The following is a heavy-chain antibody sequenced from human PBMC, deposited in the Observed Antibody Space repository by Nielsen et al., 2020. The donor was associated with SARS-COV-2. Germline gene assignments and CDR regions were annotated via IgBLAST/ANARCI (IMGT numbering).Heavy chain of an antibody. CDR3: ARATVNTGYEIIDF. CDR2: IIPVLEIA. J-gene: IGHJ4*02. V-gene: IGHV1-69*04. CDR1: GGNFKSFA. Sequence: SVKVSCKVSGGNFKSFAISWVRQAPGQGLDWMGRIIPVLEIANYAQNFQGRVRIIADKTTGTAYMELSSLTSDDTAVYYCARATVNTGYEIIDFWGQGTLVTVSS. D-gene: IGHD5-12*01.